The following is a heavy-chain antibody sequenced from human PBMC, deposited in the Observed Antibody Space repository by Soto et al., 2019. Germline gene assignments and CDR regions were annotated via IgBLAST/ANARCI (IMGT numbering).Heavy chain of an antibody. CDR2: IWYDGSNK. J-gene: IGHJ5*02. V-gene: IGHV3-33*06. CDR3: AKEEPLAAGGPGWFDP. Sequence: GGSLRLSCAASGFTFSSYGMHWVRQAPGKGLEWVAVIWYDGSNKYYADSVKGRFTISRDNSKNTLYLQMNSLRAEDTAVYFCAKEEPLAAGGPGWFDPWGQGTLVTVS. D-gene: IGHD6-13*01. CDR1: GFTFSSYG.